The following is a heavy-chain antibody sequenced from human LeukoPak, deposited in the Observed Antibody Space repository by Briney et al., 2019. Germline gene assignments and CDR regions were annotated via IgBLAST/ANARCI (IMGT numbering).Heavy chain of an antibody. CDR3: ARPELLRLADGAFDI. Sequence: ASVKVSCKASGYTFTGYYMHWVRQAPGQGLEWMGWISAYNGNTNYAQKLQGRVTMTTDTSTSTAYMELRSLRSDDTAVYYCARPELLRLADGAFDIWGQGTMVTVSS. CDR1: GYTFTGYY. V-gene: IGHV1-18*04. J-gene: IGHJ3*02. CDR2: ISAYNGNT. D-gene: IGHD6-19*01.